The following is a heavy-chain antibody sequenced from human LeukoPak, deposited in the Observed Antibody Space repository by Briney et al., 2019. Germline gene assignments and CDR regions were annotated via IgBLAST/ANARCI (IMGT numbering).Heavy chain of an antibody. J-gene: IGHJ4*02. D-gene: IGHD2-21*02. CDR1: GGSIKGGGFF. CDR2: IYYSGST. V-gene: IGHV4-31*03. Sequence: SQTLSLTCSVSGGSIKGGGFFWNWLRQHPGKGLEWIGHIYYSGSTNYNPSLKSRVTISVDTSKNQFSLNLSSVTPADTAVYYCARGGRTATFDYWGQGALVTVSS. CDR3: ARGGRTATFDY.